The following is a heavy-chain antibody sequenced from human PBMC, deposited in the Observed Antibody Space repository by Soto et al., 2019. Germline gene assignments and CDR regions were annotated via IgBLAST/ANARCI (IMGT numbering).Heavy chain of an antibody. Sequence: EVQLVESGGGLVQPGGSLRLSCVASGFTFSSYDMHWVRQVRGKGLEWVSAIGSGFETWYSDSARGRFTVSRENAKNSFYLQMNSLRAGDTAVYYCARESSGSGINPYHYWGQGTLVTVSS. CDR2: IGSGFET. CDR3: ARESSGSGINPYHY. CDR1: GFTFSSYD. J-gene: IGHJ4*02. V-gene: IGHV3-13*04. D-gene: IGHD3-10*01.